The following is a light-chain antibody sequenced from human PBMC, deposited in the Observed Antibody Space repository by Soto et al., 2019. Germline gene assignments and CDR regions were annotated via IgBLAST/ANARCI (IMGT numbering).Light chain of an antibody. CDR2: NAS. V-gene: IGKV3-11*01. CDR1: QSVSSY. Sequence: EIVLTQSPATLSLSPGEGATLSCRASQSVSSYLAWYQQKPGQAPRLLIYNASNRATGIPARFSGSGSGTDFTLIISSLEPEDFAVYYCQQRSNWPVTFGLGTKVEV. CDR3: QQRSNWPVT. J-gene: IGKJ1*01.